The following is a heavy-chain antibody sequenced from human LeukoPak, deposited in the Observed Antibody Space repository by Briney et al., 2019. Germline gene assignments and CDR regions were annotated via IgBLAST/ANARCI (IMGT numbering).Heavy chain of an antibody. V-gene: IGHV3-48*04. CDR1: GFTFSSYG. CDR2: ITTSGSSI. CDR3: ARAKYDSSGYYYSGFDI. Sequence: GGTLRLSCAASGFTFSSYGMSWIRQAPGKGLEWVSYITTSGSSIYYADSVKGRFTMSRDNAKKSLYLQMNSLRAEDTAVYYCARAKYDSSGYYYSGFDIWGQGTMVTVSS. J-gene: IGHJ3*02. D-gene: IGHD3-22*01.